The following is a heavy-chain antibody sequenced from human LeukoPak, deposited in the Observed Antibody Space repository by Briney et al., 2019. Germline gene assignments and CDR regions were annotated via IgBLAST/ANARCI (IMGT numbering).Heavy chain of an antibody. CDR2: IIPIFGTA. D-gene: IGHD6-19*01. CDR1: GGTFSSYA. Sequence: GASVRVSCKASGGTFSSYAISWVRQAPGQGLEWMGGIIPIFGTANYAQKFQGRVTITTDESTSTAYMELSSLRSEDTAVYYCATGPISIAVAGYYYYYMDVWGKGTTVTVSS. CDR3: ATGPISIAVAGYYYYYMDV. J-gene: IGHJ6*03. V-gene: IGHV1-69*05.